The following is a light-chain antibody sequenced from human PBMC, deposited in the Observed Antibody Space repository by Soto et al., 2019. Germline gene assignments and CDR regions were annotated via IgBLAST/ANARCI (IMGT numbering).Light chain of an antibody. CDR1: SSDIGAYDY. CDR2: EVN. V-gene: IGLV2-14*01. CDR3: FSCTTISTYV. Sequence: LTQPASLSGSPGQSITISCTGTSSDIGAYDYVSWFQQHPGKAPKLMISEVNNRPSGVSNRFSGSKSGNTAYLTISGLQVEDEAEYSCFSCTTISTYVFGTGTKVTVL. J-gene: IGLJ1*01.